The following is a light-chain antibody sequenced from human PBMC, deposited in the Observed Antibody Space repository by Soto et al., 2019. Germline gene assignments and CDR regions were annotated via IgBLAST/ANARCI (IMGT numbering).Light chain of an antibody. Sequence: DIQMTQSPSTLSASVGDRVTITCRASQSISTWLAWYQQKPGKAPNLLIYDASNLESGVPSRFSGSGSGTEFTLTISSLHTDDFATYYCQQYNSYWTFGQGTKVEIK. CDR3: QQYNSYWT. J-gene: IGKJ1*01. V-gene: IGKV1-5*01. CDR2: DAS. CDR1: QSISTW.